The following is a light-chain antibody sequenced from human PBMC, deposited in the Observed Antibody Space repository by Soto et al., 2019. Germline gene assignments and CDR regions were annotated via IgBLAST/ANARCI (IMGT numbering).Light chain of an antibody. V-gene: IGKV3-20*01. J-gene: IGKJ5*01. CDR3: HQYAYSPQT. CDR2: NAF. CDR1: QSVGNNY. Sequence: EIVLTQSPGTLSLSPGERVTLSCRASQSVGNNYLGWYQQKPGQAPRLVIFNAFRRATGISDRFSGSGSGTDFTLTISRLEPEDFAVYYCHQYAYSPQTFGQGTRLEIK.